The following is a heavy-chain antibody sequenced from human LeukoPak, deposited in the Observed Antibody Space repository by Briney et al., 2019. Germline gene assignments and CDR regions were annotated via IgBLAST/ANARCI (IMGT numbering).Heavy chain of an antibody. CDR3: ARRGSGWYKGRLDY. V-gene: IGHV4-59*12. Sequence: SETLSLTCTVSGGSISTYYWSWIRQSPGRGLEWIGYIYYDGSTNYNPSLKSRVTISVDTSKNQFSLKLSSVTAADTAVYYCARRGSGWYKGRLDYWGQGTLVTVSS. J-gene: IGHJ4*02. D-gene: IGHD6-19*01. CDR2: IYYDGST. CDR1: GGSISTYY.